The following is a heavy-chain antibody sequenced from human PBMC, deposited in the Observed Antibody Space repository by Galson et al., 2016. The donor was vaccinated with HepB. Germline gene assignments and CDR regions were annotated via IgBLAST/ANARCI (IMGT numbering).Heavy chain of an antibody. D-gene: IGHD2-15*01. CDR3: ATVVGAVHTFYFDY. Sequence: SVKVSCKVSGYTLTELSMHWVRQAPGKGLEWMGGFDPEDGETIYAQKFQGRVTMTEDTSTDTAYMELSSLRSEDTAVYYCATVVGAVHTFYFDYWGQGTLVTVSS. J-gene: IGHJ4*02. V-gene: IGHV1-24*01. CDR1: GYTLTELS. CDR2: FDPEDGET.